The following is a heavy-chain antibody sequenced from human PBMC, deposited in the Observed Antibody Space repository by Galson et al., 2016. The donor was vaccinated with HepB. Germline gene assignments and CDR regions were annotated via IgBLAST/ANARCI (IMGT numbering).Heavy chain of an antibody. Sequence: SLRLSCAASGFTFSHYGMHWVRQAPGKGLEWVAVIWYDRGKEYYTESVKGRFTISRDNSKNTLYLEMNTLRVEGTAVYFCARGSSSRSIYYYYYYTMDVWGQGTTVTVSS. J-gene: IGHJ6*02. CDR2: IWYDRGKE. D-gene: IGHD6-6*01. CDR3: ARGSSSRSIYYYYYYTMDV. V-gene: IGHV3-33*01. CDR1: GFTFSHYG.